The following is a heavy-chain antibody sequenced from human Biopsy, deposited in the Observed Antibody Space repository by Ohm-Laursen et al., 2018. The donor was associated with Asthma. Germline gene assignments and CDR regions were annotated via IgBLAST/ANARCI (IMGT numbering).Heavy chain of an antibody. CDR3: ARISGHRGY. V-gene: IGHV3-48*01. CDR2: IRNSSSAI. D-gene: IGHD5-12*01. CDR1: GFTFSSYS. Sequence: SLRLSCSASGFTFSSYSMNWVRQAPGMGLEWVSYIRNSSSAIYYADSVKGRFTISRDNAKNSLYLQMNSLRAEDTAVYYCARISGHRGYWGQGNLVTVSS. J-gene: IGHJ4*02.